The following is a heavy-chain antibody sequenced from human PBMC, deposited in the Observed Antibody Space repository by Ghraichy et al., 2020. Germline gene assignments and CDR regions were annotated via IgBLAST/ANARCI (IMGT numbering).Heavy chain of an antibody. J-gene: IGHJ6*02. V-gene: IGHV1-2*04. D-gene: IGHD6-13*01. CDR2: INPNSGGT. CDR3: ARERGAAAGNTRYYGMDV. CDR1: GYTFTGYY. Sequence: ASVKVSCKASGYTFTGYYMHWVRQAPGQGLEWMGWINPNSGGTNYAQKFQGWVTMTRDTSISTAYMELSRLRSDDTAVYYCARERGAAAGNTRYYGMDVWGQGTTVTVSS.